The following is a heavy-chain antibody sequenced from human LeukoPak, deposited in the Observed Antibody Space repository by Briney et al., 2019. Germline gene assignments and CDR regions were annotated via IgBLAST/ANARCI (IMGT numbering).Heavy chain of an antibody. D-gene: IGHD3-3*01. CDR2: ITGSSSTI. V-gene: IGHV3-48*01. Sequence: QPGGSLRLSCAASGFTFSAYSMNWVRQAPGKGLEWVSYITGSSSTIYYADSVKGRFTISRDNSKNTLYLQMNSLRAEDTAVYYCAKSYDFWSGYHNWFAPWGQGTLVTVSS. J-gene: IGHJ5*02. CDR3: AKSYDFWSGYHNWFAP. CDR1: GFTFSAYS.